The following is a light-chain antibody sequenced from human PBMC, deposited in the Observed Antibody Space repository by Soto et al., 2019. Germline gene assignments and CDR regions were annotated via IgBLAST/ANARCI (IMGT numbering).Light chain of an antibody. CDR2: EGS. CDR3: CSYAGSSTCDVV. J-gene: IGLJ2*01. CDR1: SSDVGSYNL. Sequence: QSALTQPASVSGSPGQSITISCTGTSSDVGSYNLVSWYQQHPGKAPKLMIYEGSKRPSGVSNRFSGSKSGNTASLTISGLQAEDEDDYYCCSYAGSSTCDVVFGGGTQLTVL. V-gene: IGLV2-23*01.